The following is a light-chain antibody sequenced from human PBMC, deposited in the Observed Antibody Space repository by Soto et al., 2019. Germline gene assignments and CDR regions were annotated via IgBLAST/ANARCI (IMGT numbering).Light chain of an antibody. J-gene: IGKJ4*01. CDR3: LQSTHLPLT. CDR2: EVS. Sequence: EIVMTQTLVSLSVTPGQPASISCKSSRSLLDPDGRPYLYWYLQKSGQPPHLLIYEVSNRFSGVPDRFTGSGSGTDFTLEISRVEADDAGTYYCLQSTHLPLTFGGGTKLEIK. CDR1: RSLLDPDGRPY. V-gene: IGKV2D-29*01.